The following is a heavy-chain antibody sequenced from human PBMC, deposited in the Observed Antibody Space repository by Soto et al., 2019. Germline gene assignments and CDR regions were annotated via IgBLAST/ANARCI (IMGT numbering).Heavy chain of an antibody. V-gene: IGHV1-69*06. CDR2: IIPIFGTA. D-gene: IGHD3-22*01. Sequence: SVKVSCKASGGTFSSYAISWVRQAPGQGLEWMGGIIPIFGTANYAQKFQGRVTITADKSTSTAYMELSSLRSEDTAVYYCARFSSHYYDSSCYYDAFDIWGQGTMVTVSS. CDR1: GGTFSSYA. J-gene: IGHJ3*02. CDR3: ARFSSHYYDSSCYYDAFDI.